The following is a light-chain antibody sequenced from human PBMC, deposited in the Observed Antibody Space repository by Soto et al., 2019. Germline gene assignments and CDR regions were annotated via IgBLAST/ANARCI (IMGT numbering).Light chain of an antibody. Sequence: QSVLTQPPSASGTPGQRVTISCSGSSSNIGSNYVYWYQQLPGTAPKLLIYRNNQRPSGVPDRSSGSTSATSASLAISGLGSEDEADYYCAAWDNSLSGVVFGGGTKLTVL. J-gene: IGLJ2*01. V-gene: IGLV1-47*01. CDR1: SSNIGSNY. CDR2: RNN. CDR3: AAWDNSLSGVV.